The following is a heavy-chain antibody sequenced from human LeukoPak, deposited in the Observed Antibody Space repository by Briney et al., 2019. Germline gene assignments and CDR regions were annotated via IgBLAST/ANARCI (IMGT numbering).Heavy chain of an antibody. Sequence: GGSLRLSCAASGFTFSSYAMSWVRQAPGKGLEWVAVIWYDGSNKYYADSVKGRFTISRDNSKNTLYLQMNSLRAEDTAVYYCARGRRLGPFDIWGQGTMVTVSS. CDR1: GFTFSSYA. D-gene: IGHD1-1*01. J-gene: IGHJ3*02. V-gene: IGHV3-33*08. CDR2: IWYDGSNK. CDR3: ARGRRLGPFDI.